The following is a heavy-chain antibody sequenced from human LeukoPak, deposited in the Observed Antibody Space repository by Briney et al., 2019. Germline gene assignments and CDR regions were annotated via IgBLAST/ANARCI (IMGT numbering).Heavy chain of an antibody. D-gene: IGHD4-23*01. CDR2: ISGSGGST. J-gene: IGHJ4*02. CDR1: GFTFSSYG. V-gene: IGHV3-23*01. CDR3: AKDLSYGGNRGFDY. Sequence: GGSLRLSCACSGFTFSSYGMSWVRQAPGKGLEWVSGISGSGGSTNYADSVKGRFTISRDNSKNTLYLQMNSLRAEDTAVYYCAKDLSYGGNRGFDYWGQGTLVTVSS.